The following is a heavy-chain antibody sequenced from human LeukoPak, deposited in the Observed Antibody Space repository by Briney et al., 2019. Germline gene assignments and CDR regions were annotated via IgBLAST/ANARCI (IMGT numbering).Heavy chain of an antibody. CDR1: GGSISSGSYY. CDR2: IYTGGST. Sequence: KTSETLSLTCTVSGGSISSGSYYWNWIRQPAGKGLEWIGRIYTGGSTNYNPPLKSRVTISVDTSKNQFSLKLSSVTAADTAVYFCAGIGQYQLLPHAFDIWGQGTMVTVSS. D-gene: IGHD2-2*01. J-gene: IGHJ3*02. V-gene: IGHV4-61*02. CDR3: AGIGQYQLLPHAFDI.